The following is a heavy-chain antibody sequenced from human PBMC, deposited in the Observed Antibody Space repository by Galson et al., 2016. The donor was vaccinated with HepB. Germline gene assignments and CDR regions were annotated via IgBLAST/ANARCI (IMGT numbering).Heavy chain of an antibody. CDR2: IGGSGGDT. CDR3: VQGSTAPAV. D-gene: IGHD2-2*01. Sequence: SLRLSCAASGFTFSKYMMNWVRQAPGKGLEWVSAIGGSGGDTYYPDSVKGRFTISRDNSKNTLYLHINSLTADDTAIYYCVQGSTAPAVWGKGTTVTVSS. V-gene: IGHV3-23*01. CDR1: GFTFSKYM. J-gene: IGHJ6*04.